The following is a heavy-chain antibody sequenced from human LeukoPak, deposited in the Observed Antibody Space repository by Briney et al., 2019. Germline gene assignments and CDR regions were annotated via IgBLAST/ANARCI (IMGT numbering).Heavy chain of an antibody. CDR2: ISAHNGNT. J-gene: IGHJ4*02. D-gene: IGHD4-17*01. CDR3: ARDPGVGVYGDYDY. Sequence: ASVKVSCKASGYTFTGYYMHWVRQAPGQGLEWMGWISAHNGNTNYAQKLQGRVTMTTDTSTSTAYMELRSLRSDDTAVYYCARDPGVGVYGDYDYWGQGTLVTVSS. V-gene: IGHV1-18*04. CDR1: GYTFTGYY.